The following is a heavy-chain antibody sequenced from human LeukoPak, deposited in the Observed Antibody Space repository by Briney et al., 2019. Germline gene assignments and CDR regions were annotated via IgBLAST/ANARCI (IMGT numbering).Heavy chain of an antibody. CDR1: GFTFSSNG. Sequence: PGGSLRLSCAASGFTFSSNGMHCVRLAPGKGLEWVAVISSDGSNKYFADSVKGRFTVSRDNSKNTLYLQMNSLRVEDTAVYYCAKVGTGYSSGWSTIGGFDYLGQGTLVTVSS. D-gene: IGHD6-13*01. J-gene: IGHJ4*02. CDR3: AKVGTGYSSGWSTIGGFDY. CDR2: ISSDGSNK. V-gene: IGHV3-30*18.